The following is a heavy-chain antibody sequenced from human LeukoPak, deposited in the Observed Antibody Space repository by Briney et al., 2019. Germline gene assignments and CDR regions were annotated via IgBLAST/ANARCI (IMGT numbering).Heavy chain of an antibody. J-gene: IGHJ4*02. CDR2: INPSGGTT. Sequence: ASVKVSCKASGYTFTSYYMHWVRQAPGQGLEWMGIINPSGGTTSYAQKFQGRVTMTRDTSTSTVYMELSSLRSEDTAVYYCARDRAVDTTMVIFDYWGQGTLVTVSS. D-gene: IGHD5-18*01. CDR3: ARDRAVDTTMVIFDY. CDR1: GYTFTSYY. V-gene: IGHV1-46*01.